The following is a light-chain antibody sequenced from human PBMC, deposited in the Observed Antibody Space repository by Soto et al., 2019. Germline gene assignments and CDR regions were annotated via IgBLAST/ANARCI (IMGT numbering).Light chain of an antibody. CDR1: NIGSKS. V-gene: IGLV3-21*02. J-gene: IGLJ2*01. Sequence: SYELTQLHSVSVAPGQTAKITCGGNNIGSKSVHWYKQKAGQAPVLVVHDDSDRPSGIPERFSGSNSANTATLTISRVEAGDEAEYYCQVWESSSDQVVFAGGTK. CDR3: QVWESSSDQVV. CDR2: DDS.